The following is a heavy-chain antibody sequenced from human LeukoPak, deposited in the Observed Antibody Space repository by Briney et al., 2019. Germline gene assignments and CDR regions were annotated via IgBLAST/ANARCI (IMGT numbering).Heavy chain of an antibody. CDR3: ARDLRPPCGGDCLREDYFDY. CDR2: INHSGST. D-gene: IGHD2-21*02. J-gene: IGHJ4*02. V-gene: IGHV4-34*01. CDR1: GGSFSGYY. Sequence: SETLSLTCAVYGGSFSGYYWSWIRQPPGKGLEWIGEINHSGSTNYNPSLKSRVTISVDTSKNQFSLKLSSVTAADTAVYYCARDLRPPCGGDCLREDYFDYWGQGTLVTVSS.